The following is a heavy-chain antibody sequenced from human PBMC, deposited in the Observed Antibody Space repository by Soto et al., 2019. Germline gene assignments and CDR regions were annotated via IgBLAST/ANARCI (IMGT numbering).Heavy chain of an antibody. CDR3: ARSGGREIGGMDV. Sequence: QLQLQESGPGLVKPSETLSLTCTVSGGSISSSSYYWGWIRQPPGKGREWIGSIYYSGSTYYNPSLKSRVTIAVDTSKNQFSLKLSSVTAADTAVYYCARSGGREIGGMDVWGQGTTVTVSS. CDR2: IYYSGST. V-gene: IGHV4-39*01. D-gene: IGHD1-26*01. J-gene: IGHJ6*02. CDR1: GGSISSSSYY.